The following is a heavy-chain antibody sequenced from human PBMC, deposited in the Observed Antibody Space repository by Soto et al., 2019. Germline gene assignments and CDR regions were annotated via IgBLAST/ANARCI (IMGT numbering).Heavy chain of an antibody. V-gene: IGHV4-34*01. D-gene: IGHD3-10*01. J-gene: IGHJ4*02. CDR2: IDHSGST. CDR1: GGSFSDYY. Sequence: QVQLQQWGAGLLKPSETLSLTCAVSGGSFSDYYWTWIRQPPGKGLEWIGEIDHSGSTNYNPSLXXRVTISVDTXXKXXXXXXXXXXXXXXXVYYCTRGRXXDXWGQXTLVT. CDR3: TRGRXXDX.